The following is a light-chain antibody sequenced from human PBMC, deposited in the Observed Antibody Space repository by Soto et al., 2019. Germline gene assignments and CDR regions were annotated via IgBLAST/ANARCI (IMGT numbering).Light chain of an antibody. Sequence: EKVMTQSPATLSVSPGERATLSCRASQSVSSNLAWYQQKPGQAPRLLIYGASTRATGIPARFSGSGSGTEFTLTISSLQSEDFAVYYWQQYNNWPWTFGQGTKVEIK. J-gene: IGKJ1*01. CDR2: GAS. CDR1: QSVSSN. CDR3: QQYNNWPWT. V-gene: IGKV3-15*01.